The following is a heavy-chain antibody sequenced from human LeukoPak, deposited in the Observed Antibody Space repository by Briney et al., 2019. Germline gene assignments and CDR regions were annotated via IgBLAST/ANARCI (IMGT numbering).Heavy chain of an antibody. D-gene: IGHD1-14*01. J-gene: IGHJ6*03. CDR3: AREAEGDYYMDV. Sequence: GRSLRLSCAASGFTFSSYAMHWVRQAPGKGLEWVAVISYDGSNKYYADSVKGRFTISRDNSKNTLYLQMNSLRAEDTAVYYCAREAEGDYYMDVWGKGTTVTVSS. CDR2: ISYDGSNK. CDR1: GFTFSSYA. V-gene: IGHV3-30*01.